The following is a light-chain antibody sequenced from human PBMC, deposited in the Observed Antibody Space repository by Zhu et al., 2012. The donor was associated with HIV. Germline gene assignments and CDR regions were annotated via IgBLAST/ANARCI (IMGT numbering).Light chain of an antibody. Sequence: LIFDASTLQSGVPSRFRGSRSGTEFTLTIDTLQPEDVAVYYCQKYNSAPRTFGQGTKVEIK. J-gene: IGKJ1*01. CDR3: QKYNSAPRT. CDR2: DAS. V-gene: IGKV1-27*01.